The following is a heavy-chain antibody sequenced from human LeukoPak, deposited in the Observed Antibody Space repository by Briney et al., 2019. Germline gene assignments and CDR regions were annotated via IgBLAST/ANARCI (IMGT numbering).Heavy chain of an antibody. CDR2: IYYSGST. J-gene: IGHJ5*02. D-gene: IGHD5-18*01. CDR3: ARASKDTAMPEGDWFDP. CDR1: GVSISSAGYY. V-gene: IGHV4-31*03. Sequence: SQTLSLTCTVSGVSISSAGYYWSWIRQHPGKGLEWIGYIYYSGSTYYNPSLKSRVTISVDTSKNQFSLKLSSVTAADTAVYYCARASKDTAMPEGDWFDPWGQGTLVTVS.